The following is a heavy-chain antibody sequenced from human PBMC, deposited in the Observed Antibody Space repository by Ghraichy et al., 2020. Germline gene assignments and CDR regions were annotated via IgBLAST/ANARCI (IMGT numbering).Heavy chain of an antibody. CDR2: IYYSGST. CDR3: ARRDSSGYYYNWFDP. Sequence: SETLSLTCTVSGGSISSYYWSWIRQPPGKGLEWIGYIYYSGSTNYNPSLKSRVTISVDTSKNQFSLKLSPVTAADTAVYYCARRDSSGYYYNWFDPWGQGTLVTVSS. CDR1: GGSISSYY. J-gene: IGHJ5*02. V-gene: IGHV4-59*08. D-gene: IGHD3-22*01.